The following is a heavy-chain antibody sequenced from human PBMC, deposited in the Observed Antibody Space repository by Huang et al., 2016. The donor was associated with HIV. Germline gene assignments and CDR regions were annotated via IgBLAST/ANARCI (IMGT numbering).Heavy chain of an antibody. Sequence: QVLLVQSGAEVRKPGSSVKVSCTAFGGTFSSYAISWVRQAPGQGLEWMEGIIPIFGTANYTQKFQGRVTITVDESTNTGYMELTRLTSEDTAVYYCARTAYSYGFRQGYNWFDPWGQGTPVTVSS. V-gene: IGHV1-69*13. D-gene: IGHD5-18*01. CDR3: ARTAYSYGFRQGYNWFDP. J-gene: IGHJ5*02. CDR1: GGTFSSYA. CDR2: IIPIFGTA.